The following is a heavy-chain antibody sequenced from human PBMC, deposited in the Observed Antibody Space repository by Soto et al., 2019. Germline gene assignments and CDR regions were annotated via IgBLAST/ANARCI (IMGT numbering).Heavy chain of an antibody. Sequence: QVQLVESGGGVVQPGRSLRLSCAASGFTFSSYGMHWVRQAPGKGLEWVAVISYDGSNKYYADSVKGRFTISRDNSKNTLYLQMNSLRAEDTAVYYCAKDLPYGSGWTDGYYFDYWGQGTLVTVSS. CDR2: ISYDGSNK. D-gene: IGHD6-19*01. V-gene: IGHV3-30*18. CDR1: GFTFSSYG. J-gene: IGHJ4*02. CDR3: AKDLPYGSGWTDGYYFDY.